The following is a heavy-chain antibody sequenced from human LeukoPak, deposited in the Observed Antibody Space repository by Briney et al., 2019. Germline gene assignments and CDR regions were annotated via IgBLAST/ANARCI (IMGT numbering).Heavy chain of an antibody. D-gene: IGHD2-2*01. CDR2: VSYDGSNE. CDR3: AKDLRYCSTTSCPQNYYYYAMDV. V-gene: IGHV3-30*18. CDR1: GFTFSTYG. J-gene: IGHJ6*02. Sequence: GGSLRLSCAASGFTFSTYGMHWVRQAPGKGLEWVAGVSYDGSNEYYADSVKGLFTISRDNSKNTLYLQMESLRTEDTAVYYCAKDLRYCSTTSCPQNYYYYAMDVWGQGTTVTVSS.